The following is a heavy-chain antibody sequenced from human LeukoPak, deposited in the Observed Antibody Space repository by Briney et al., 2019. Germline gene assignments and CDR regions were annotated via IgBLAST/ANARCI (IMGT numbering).Heavy chain of an antibody. CDR3: ARHNKTPTYYYGSGSYFDS. J-gene: IGHJ4*02. D-gene: IGHD3-10*01. CDR2: IHYRGSP. V-gene: IGHV4-59*08. CDR1: GGSINTYY. Sequence: PSETLSLTCTVPGGSINTYYWSWIRQPPGKGPEWIGNIHYRGSPNYNPSLKSRVTISVDTSNNQFSLKLRSVTAADTAVYYCARHNKTPTYYYGSGSYFDSWGQGTLVTVSS.